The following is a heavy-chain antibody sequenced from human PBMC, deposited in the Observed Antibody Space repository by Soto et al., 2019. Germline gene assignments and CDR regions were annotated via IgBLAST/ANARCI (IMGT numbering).Heavy chain of an antibody. Sequence: SETLSLTCTVSGDSISNYYWSWVRQPPGKGLEWIGYIYYSGSTSYNPSLKSRVTMSVDTSKNHFSLRLSSVTAADTAIYYCARPHRGYNYAPFEYWGQGTLVTVSS. CDR3: ARPHRGYNYAPFEY. J-gene: IGHJ4*02. CDR2: IYYSGST. V-gene: IGHV4-59*01. D-gene: IGHD5-18*01. CDR1: GDSISNYY.